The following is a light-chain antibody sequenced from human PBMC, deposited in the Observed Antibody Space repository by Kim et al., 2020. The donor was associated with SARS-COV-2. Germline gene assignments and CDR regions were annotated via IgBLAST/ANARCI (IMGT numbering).Light chain of an antibody. Sequence: RVKISCTGSSSNIGAGYHVHWYQQLPGTAPKLLIYGNVNRPSGVPDRFSGSKSGTSASLAITGLQAEDEAHYYCQSYDSSLNGVLFGGGTQLTVL. CDR1: SSNIGAGYH. J-gene: IGLJ3*02. CDR2: GNV. V-gene: IGLV1-40*01. CDR3: QSYDSSLNGVL.